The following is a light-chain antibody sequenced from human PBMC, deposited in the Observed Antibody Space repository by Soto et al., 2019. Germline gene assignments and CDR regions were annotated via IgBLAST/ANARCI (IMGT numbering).Light chain of an antibody. CDR2: KAS. CDR1: QTISSW. Sequence: IQMTQCPSTLYGSVGAGVTITCRASQTISSWLAWYQQKPGKAPKLLIYKASTLKSGVPSRFSGSGSGTEFTLTISILQPDDFATYYCQHYNSYSEAFGQGTKVDIK. V-gene: IGKV1-5*03. CDR3: QHYNSYSEA. J-gene: IGKJ1*01.